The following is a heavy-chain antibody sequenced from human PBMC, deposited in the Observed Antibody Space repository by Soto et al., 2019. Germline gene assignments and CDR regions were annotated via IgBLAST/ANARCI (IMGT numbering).Heavy chain of an antibody. CDR1: GFSLSTSGVG. CDR3: AHVFLTYRTYWYFDL. D-gene: IGHD1-7*01. Sequence: QITLKESGPTLVKPTQTLTLTCTFSGFSLSTSGVGVGWIRQPPGKALEWLALIYWDDDKRYSPSLKSRLTITKDTSKNQVVLTMTNMDPVDTAIYYCAHVFLTYRTYWYFDLWGRGTLVTVSS. CDR2: IYWDDDK. V-gene: IGHV2-5*02. J-gene: IGHJ2*01.